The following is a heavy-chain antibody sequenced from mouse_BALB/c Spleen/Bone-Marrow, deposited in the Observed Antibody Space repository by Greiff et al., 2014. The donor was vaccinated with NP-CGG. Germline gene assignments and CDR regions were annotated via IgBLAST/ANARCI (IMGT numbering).Heavy chain of an antibody. J-gene: IGHJ3*01. CDR1: GDSITSGY. Sequence: VQLQQSGPSLVKPSQTLSLTCSVTGDSITSGYWNWIRKFPGNKLEYMGYISYSGSTYYNPSLKSPISITRDTSKNQYYLQLISVTTEDTATYYCASPLITTVVAPFAYWGQGTLVTVSA. CDR2: ISYSGST. CDR3: ASPLITTVVAPFAY. D-gene: IGHD1-1*01. V-gene: IGHV3-8*02.